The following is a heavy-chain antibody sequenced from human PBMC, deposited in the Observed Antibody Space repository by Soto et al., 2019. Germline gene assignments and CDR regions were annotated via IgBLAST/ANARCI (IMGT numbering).Heavy chain of an antibody. Sequence: QVQLQESGPGLVEPSQTLSLTCTVSGGSISSGGYFWSWIRQPPGKGLEWIGHVYNIGSTYSNPFPKSRVTISVDTSKNQLSLRLSFVTAADTAVYYCARGPAGDKVDYWGQGTLVTVSS. CDR1: GGSISSGGYF. D-gene: IGHD7-27*01. CDR2: VYNIGST. CDR3: ARGPAGDKVDY. V-gene: IGHV4-30-4*01. J-gene: IGHJ4*02.